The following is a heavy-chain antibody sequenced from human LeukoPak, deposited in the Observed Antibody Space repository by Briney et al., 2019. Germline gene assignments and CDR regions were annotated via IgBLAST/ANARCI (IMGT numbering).Heavy chain of an antibody. CDR2: INPNSGDT. CDR3: AKSRSGSSNWGLHIFDN. CDR1: GFTDYY. D-gene: IGHD6-13*01. V-gene: IGHV1-2*02. Sequence: ASVKVSCKASGFTDYYIHWVRQAPGQGLEWMGWINPNSGDTNYAQKFQGRFTMTRDTSISTAYMELSRLISDDTAVYYCAKSRSGSSNWGLHIFDNWGQGTLVSVSS. J-gene: IGHJ4*02.